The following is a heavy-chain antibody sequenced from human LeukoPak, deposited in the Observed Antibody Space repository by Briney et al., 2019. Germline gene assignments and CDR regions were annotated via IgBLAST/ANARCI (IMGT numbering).Heavy chain of an antibody. CDR2: ITGDSDST. V-gene: IGHV3-23*01. J-gene: IGHJ4*02. CDR3: ARSLRDQILCGFDY. Sequence: GGSLRLSCAASGFTFNTYAMSWVRQAPGKGLEWVSSITGDSDSTYHADSVKGRFTISRDNSKNTLYLQMDRLRDEDTAVYFCARSLRDQILCGFDYWGQGTLVTVSS. CDR1: GFTFNTYA. D-gene: IGHD1-26*01.